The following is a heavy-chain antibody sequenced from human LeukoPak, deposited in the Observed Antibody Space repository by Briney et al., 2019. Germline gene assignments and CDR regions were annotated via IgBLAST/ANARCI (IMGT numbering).Heavy chain of an antibody. D-gene: IGHD3-10*01. J-gene: IGHJ5*02. CDR2: INHSGST. CDR3: ASINGRWPRRGWFDP. CDR1: GGSFSGYY. V-gene: IGHV4-34*01. Sequence: SETLSLTCAVYGGSFSGYYWSWIRQPPGKGREWIGEINHSGSTNYHPSLKSRVTISVDTSKNQFSLKLSSVTAADTAVYYCASINGRWPRRGWFDPWGQGTLVTVSS.